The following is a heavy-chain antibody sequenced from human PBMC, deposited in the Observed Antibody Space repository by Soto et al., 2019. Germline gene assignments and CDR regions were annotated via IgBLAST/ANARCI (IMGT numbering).Heavy chain of an antibody. D-gene: IGHD2-21*02. CDR1: GGSISSSSYY. V-gene: IGHV4-39*01. CDR3: ASDPYCGGDCYNNWFDP. Sequence: SETLSLTCTVSGGSISSSSYYWGWIRQPPGQGLEWIGSIYYSGSTYYNPSLKSRVTISVDTSKNQFSLKLSSVTAADTAVYYCASDPYCGGDCYNNWFDPWGQGTLVTVSS. CDR2: IYYSGST. J-gene: IGHJ5*02.